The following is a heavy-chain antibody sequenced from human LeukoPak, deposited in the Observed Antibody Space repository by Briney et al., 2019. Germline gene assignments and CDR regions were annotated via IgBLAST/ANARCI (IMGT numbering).Heavy chain of an antibody. CDR3: ARSSGHLYYFDY. V-gene: IGHV1-69*13. J-gene: IGHJ4*02. D-gene: IGHD3-3*02. CDR2: IIPIFGTA. CDR1: GGTFSSYA. Sequence: ASVKVSCKASGGTFSSYAISWVRQAPGQGLEWMGGIIPIFGTANYAQKFQGRVTITADESTSTAYMEPSSLRSEDTAVYYCARSSGHLYYFDYWGQGTLVTVSS.